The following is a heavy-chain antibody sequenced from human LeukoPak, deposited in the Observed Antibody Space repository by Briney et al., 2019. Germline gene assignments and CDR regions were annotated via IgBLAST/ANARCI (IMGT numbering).Heavy chain of an antibody. CDR3: ARESRVPPHYFDY. CDR2: IHNSGST. V-gene: IGHV4-59*13. Sequence: PSETLSLTCTVSGGSISSYYWTWMRQPPGKGLEWIGYIHNSGSTDYNPSLNSRAIISLDTSKIYFSLRLNSVTAADTVVYYCARESRVPPHYFDYWGQGTLVTVSS. CDR1: GGSISSYY. D-gene: IGHD3-3*01. J-gene: IGHJ4*02.